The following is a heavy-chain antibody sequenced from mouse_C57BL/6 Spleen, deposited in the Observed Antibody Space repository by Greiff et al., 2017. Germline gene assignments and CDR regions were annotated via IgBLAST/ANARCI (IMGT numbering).Heavy chain of an antibody. D-gene: IGHD6-1*01. CDR3: AREGRQDLDY. J-gene: IGHJ2*01. V-gene: IGHV5-4*01. Sequence: DVKLVESGGGLVKPGGSLKLSCAASGFTFSSYAMSWVRQTPEKRLEWVATISDGGSYTYYPDNVKGRFTISRDNATNNLYLQMSHLKAEDTAMYYCAREGRQDLDYWGQGTTLTVSS. CDR2: ISDGGSYT. CDR1: GFTFSSYA.